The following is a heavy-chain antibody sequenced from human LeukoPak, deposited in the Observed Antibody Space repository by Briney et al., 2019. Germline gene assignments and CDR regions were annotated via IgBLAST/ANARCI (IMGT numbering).Heavy chain of an antibody. D-gene: IGHD3-3*01. Sequence: GGSLRLSCAASGFTFSSYGMHWVRQAPGKGLEWVAVIWYDGSNKYYADSVKGRFTISRDNSKNTLYLQMNSLRAEDTAVYYCARSQRFLEWLLTDYYYYGMDVWGQGTTVTVSS. CDR1: GFTFSSYG. V-gene: IGHV3-33*01. CDR3: ARSQRFLEWLLTDYYYYGMDV. J-gene: IGHJ6*02. CDR2: IWYDGSNK.